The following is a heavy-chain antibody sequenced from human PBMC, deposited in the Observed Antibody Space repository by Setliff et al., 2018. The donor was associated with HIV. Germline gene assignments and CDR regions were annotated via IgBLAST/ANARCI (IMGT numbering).Heavy chain of an antibody. J-gene: IGHJ4*02. CDR1: GGSMSGYY. D-gene: IGHD1-26*01. Sequence: NPSETLSLTCSVSGGSMSGYYWNWIRQPAGKGLEWIGRIYSSGSTNHNPSLKSRVTMSVDTSKNQFSLSLSSVTADDTAVYYCAKDRIVGGTLAQYFDYWGLGTLVTVSS. V-gene: IGHV4-4*07. CDR3: AKDRIVGGTLAQYFDY. CDR2: IYSSGST.